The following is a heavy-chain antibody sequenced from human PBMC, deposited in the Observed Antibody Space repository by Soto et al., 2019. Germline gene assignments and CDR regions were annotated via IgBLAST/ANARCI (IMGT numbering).Heavy chain of an antibody. V-gene: IGHV5-51*01. D-gene: IGHD6-13*01. J-gene: IGHJ5*02. Sequence: GECLKISCKGSGYSFTSYWSGWVRQMPGKGLQWMGIIYPGDSDTRYSPSFQRQATISPDKSISTAYLQGSSLKASDTAMYYCARHSSEWQQLGGRFDPWGQGTLVTVSS. CDR2: IYPGDSDT. CDR1: GYSFTSYW. CDR3: ARHSSEWQQLGGRFDP.